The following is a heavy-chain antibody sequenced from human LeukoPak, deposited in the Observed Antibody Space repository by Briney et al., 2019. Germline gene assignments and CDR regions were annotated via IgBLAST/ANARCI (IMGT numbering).Heavy chain of an antibody. CDR2: INHSGST. CDR3: ARGFSSWVSYFDY. J-gene: IGHJ4*02. V-gene: IGHV4-34*01. Sequence: SETLSLTCAVYGGSFSGYYWSWIRQPPGKGLEWIGEINHSGSTNYNPSLKSRVTISVDTSKNQFSLKLSSVTAADTAVYYCARGFSSWVSYFDYWAREPWSPSPQ. CDR1: GGSFSGYY. D-gene: IGHD6-13*01.